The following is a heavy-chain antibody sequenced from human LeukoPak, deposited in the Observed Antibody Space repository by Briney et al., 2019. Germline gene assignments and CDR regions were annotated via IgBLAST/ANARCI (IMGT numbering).Heavy chain of an antibody. J-gene: IGHJ5*02. D-gene: IGHD3-3*01. CDR2: TNPNNGAT. CDR3: ARGGFPGSFLDNWFDP. CDR1: GYTFTGYY. V-gene: IGHV1-2*04. Sequence: ASVKVSCKASGYTFTGYYMHWVRQAPGQGLEWMGWTNPNNGATNSAQKFQGWVTMTRDTSISTVYMELSRLRSDDTAVYYCARGGFPGSFLDNWFDPWGQGTLVTVSS.